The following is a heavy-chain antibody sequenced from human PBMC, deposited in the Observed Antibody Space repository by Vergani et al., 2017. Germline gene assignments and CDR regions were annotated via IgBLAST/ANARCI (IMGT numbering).Heavy chain of an antibody. CDR1: GGTFSSYA. D-gene: IGHD3-22*01. J-gene: IGHJ4*02. CDR3: ARSYYYDSSGALDY. Sequence: QVQLVQSGAEVKKPGSSVKVSCKASGGTFSSYAISWVRQAPGQGLEWMGRLIPILGIANYAQKFQGRVTITADKSTSTAYMELSSLRSEDTAVYYCARSYYYDSSGALDYWGQGTLVTVSS. V-gene: IGHV1-69*04. CDR2: LIPILGIA.